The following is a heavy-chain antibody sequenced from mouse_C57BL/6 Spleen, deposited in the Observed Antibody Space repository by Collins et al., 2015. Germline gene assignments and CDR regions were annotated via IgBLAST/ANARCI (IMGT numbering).Heavy chain of an antibody. D-gene: IGHD2-4*01. J-gene: IGHJ4*01. CDR3: ASSHYDRGYYAMDY. CDR2: INPNNGGT. V-gene: IGHV1-26*01. CDR1: GYTFTDYY. Sequence: EVQLQQSGPELVKPGASVKISCKASGYTFTDYYMNWVKQSHGKSLEWIGDINPNNGGTSYNQKFKGKATLTVDKSSSTAYMELRSLTSEDSAVYYCASSHYDRGYYAMDYWGQGTSVTVSS.